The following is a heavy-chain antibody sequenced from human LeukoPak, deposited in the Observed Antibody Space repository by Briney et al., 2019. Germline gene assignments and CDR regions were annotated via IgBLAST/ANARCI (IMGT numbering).Heavy chain of an antibody. V-gene: IGHV1-58*01. CDR2: IVVGSGNT. D-gene: IGHD2-8*02. CDR1: GFTFTTSA. CDR3: AAVPNANAWYWDDAFDI. Sequence: SVKVSCKASGFTFTTSAVQWVRQARGQRLEWIGRIVVGSGNTDHARKFQGRLTITRDISTSTAYMELSSLTSDDTAVYYCAAVPNANAWYWDDAFDIWGQGTMVTVSS. J-gene: IGHJ3*02.